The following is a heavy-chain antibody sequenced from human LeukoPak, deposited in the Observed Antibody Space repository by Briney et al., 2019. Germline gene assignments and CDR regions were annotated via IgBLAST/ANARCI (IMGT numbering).Heavy chain of an antibody. V-gene: IGHV4-30-2*01. CDR1: GGSISSGGYY. CDR3: ARDDRSGRTFDY. Sequence: SQTLSLTCTVSGGSISSGGYYWSWIRQPPGKALVWIGYIYHSGSTYYNPSLKSRVTISVDRSKNQFSLKLSSVTAADTAVYYCARDDRSGRTFDYWGQGTLVTVSS. D-gene: IGHD3-3*01. CDR2: IYHSGST. J-gene: IGHJ4*02.